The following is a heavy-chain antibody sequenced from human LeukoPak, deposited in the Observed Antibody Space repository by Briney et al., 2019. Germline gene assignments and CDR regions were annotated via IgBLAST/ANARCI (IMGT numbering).Heavy chain of an antibody. CDR2: ISSSSSYI. Sequence: TTGGSLRLSCAASGFTFSSYSMNWVRQAPGKGLEWVSSISSSSSYIYYADSVKARFTISRDNAKTSLYLQMNSLRAEDTAVYYCASKGTYFDYWGQGTLVTVSS. V-gene: IGHV3-21*01. J-gene: IGHJ4*02. CDR1: GFTFSSYS. CDR3: ASKGTYFDY.